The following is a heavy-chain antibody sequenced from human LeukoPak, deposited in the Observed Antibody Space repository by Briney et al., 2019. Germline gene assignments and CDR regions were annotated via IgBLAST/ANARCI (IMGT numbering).Heavy chain of an antibody. CDR3: ARDLRFLEEYNWFDP. CDR1: GYTFTGYY. CDR2: INPNSGGT. D-gene: IGHD3-3*01. Sequence: GASVKVSCKASGYTFTGYYMHWVRQAPGQGLEWMGWINPNSGGTNYAQKFQGRVTMTRDTSISTAYMELSRLRSDDTAVYYCARDLRFLEEYNWFDPWGQGTLVTVSS. J-gene: IGHJ5*02. V-gene: IGHV1-2*02.